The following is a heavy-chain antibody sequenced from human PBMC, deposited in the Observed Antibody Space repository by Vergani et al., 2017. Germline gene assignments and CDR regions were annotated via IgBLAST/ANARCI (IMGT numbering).Heavy chain of an antibody. J-gene: IGHJ5*02. CDR1: GFTVSSNY. CDR2: IYSGGST. V-gene: IGHV3-53*01. D-gene: IGHD3-16*01. CDR3: AKDLWGTAAASNH. Sequence: EVQLVESGGGLIQPGGSLRLSCAASGFTVSSNYMSWVRQAPGKGLEWVSVIYSGGSTYYADSVKGRFTISRDNSKNTLYLQMNSLRAEDTAVYYCAKDLWGTAAASNHWGQGTLVTVSS.